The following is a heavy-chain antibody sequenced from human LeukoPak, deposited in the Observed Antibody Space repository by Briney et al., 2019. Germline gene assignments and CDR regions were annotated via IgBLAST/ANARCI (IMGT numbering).Heavy chain of an antibody. CDR1: GDSISGYY. Sequence: SETLSLTCTVSGDSISGYYRSWIRQPPGKRLEWIGYIYSSGSTNYNPSLKSRVTISVDMSKNQFSLKLRSVTAADTAVYYCARVLSGWPHQFDYWGQGTLVTVSS. J-gene: IGHJ4*02. CDR3: ARVLSGWPHQFDY. CDR2: IYSSGST. V-gene: IGHV4-59*01. D-gene: IGHD6-19*01.